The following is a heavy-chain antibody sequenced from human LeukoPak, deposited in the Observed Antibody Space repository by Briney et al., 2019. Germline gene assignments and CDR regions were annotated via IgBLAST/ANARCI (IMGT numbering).Heavy chain of an antibody. V-gene: IGHV3-7*01. J-gene: IGHJ6*03. CDR1: GFTFSSYW. Sequence: GGSLRLSCAASGFTFSSYWMSWVRQAPGKGLEWVANIKQDGSEKYYVDSVKGRFTISRDNAKNSLYLQMNSLRAEDTAVYYCARDLTTVVINEAISYYYYMDVWGKGTTVTVSS. CDR3: ARDLTTVVINEAISYYYYMDV. D-gene: IGHD4-23*01. CDR2: IKQDGSEK.